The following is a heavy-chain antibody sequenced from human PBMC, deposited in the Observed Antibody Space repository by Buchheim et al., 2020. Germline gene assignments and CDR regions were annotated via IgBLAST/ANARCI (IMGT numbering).Heavy chain of an antibody. CDR2: ISYDGSNK. V-gene: IGHV3-30*18. CDR3: AKDQGVSGRGYFDY. D-gene: IGHD3-16*01. J-gene: IGHJ4*02. CDR1: GFTFSSYG. Sequence: QVQLVESGGGVVQPGRSLRLSCAASGFTFSSYGMHWVRQAPGKGLEWVAVISYDGSNKYYADSVKGRFIISRDNSKNTLYLQMNSLRAEDTAVYYCAKDQGVSGRGYFDYWGQGTL.